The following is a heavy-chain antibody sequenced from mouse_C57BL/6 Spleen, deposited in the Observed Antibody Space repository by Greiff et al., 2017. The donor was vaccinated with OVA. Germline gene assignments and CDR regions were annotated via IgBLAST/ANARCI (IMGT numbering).Heavy chain of an antibody. D-gene: IGHD4-1*01. J-gene: IGHJ2*02. V-gene: IGHV1-59*01. CDR2: IDPSDSYT. CDR1: GYTFTSYW. CDR3: ARRTGDYYFDY. Sequence: QVQLQQPGAELVRPGTSVKLSCKASGYTFTSYWMHWVKQRPGQGLEWIGVIDPSDSYTNYNQKFKGKATLTVDTSYSTAYMQLSSLTSEDSAVYYCARRTGDYYFDYWGQGTSLTVSS.